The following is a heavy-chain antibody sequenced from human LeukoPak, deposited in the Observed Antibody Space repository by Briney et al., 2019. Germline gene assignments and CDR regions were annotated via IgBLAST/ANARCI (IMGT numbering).Heavy chain of an antibody. CDR2: IYTSGST. J-gene: IGHJ6*03. V-gene: IGHV4-61*02. CDR3: ARVRYDSSGYCYYYYMDV. CDR1: GGAISSGSYY. D-gene: IGHD3-22*01. Sequence: SETLSLTCTVSGGAISSGSYYWSWIRQPAGKGLEWIGRIYTSGSTNYNPSLKSRVTISVDTSKNQFSLKLSSVTAADTAVYYCARVRYDSSGYCYYYYMDVWGKGTTVTVSS.